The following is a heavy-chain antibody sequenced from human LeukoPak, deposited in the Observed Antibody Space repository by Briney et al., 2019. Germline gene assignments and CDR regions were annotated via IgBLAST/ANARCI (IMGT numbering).Heavy chain of an antibody. CDR2: ISAYNGNT. CDR3: ARDRPYCSSTSCYTKTFDY. CDR1: GYTFTSYG. J-gene: IGHJ4*02. Sequence: GASVKVSCKASGYTFTSYGISWVRQAPGQGLEWMGWISAYNGNTNYAQKLQGRVTMTTDTSTSTAYMELRSLRSDDTAVYYCARDRPYCSSTSCYTKTFDYWGQGTLVTVSS. V-gene: IGHV1-18*01. D-gene: IGHD2-2*02.